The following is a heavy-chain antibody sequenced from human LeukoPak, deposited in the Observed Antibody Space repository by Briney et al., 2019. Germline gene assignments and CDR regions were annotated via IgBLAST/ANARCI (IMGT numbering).Heavy chain of an antibody. J-gene: IGHJ4*02. Sequence: GGSLRLSCAASGFTFSSYAMSWVRQAPGKGLEWVSVISGSGGSTYYADSVKGRFTISRDNSKNTLYLQMNSLRAEDMAVYYCAKLSGGYYFDYGGQGTLVTVSS. CDR1: GFTFSSYA. V-gene: IGHV3-23*01. D-gene: IGHD3-10*01. CDR2: ISGSGGST. CDR3: AKLSGGYYFDY.